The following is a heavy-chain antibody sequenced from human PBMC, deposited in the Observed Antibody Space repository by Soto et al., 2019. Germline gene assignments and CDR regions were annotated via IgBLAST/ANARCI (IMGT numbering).Heavy chain of an antibody. V-gene: IGHV3-21*06. CDR1: GFTFTRYS. J-gene: IGHJ4*02. Sequence: GGSLRLSCAASGFTFTRYSMNWVRQAPGKGLEWVSSISSTTNYIYYGDSMKGRFTTSRENAKNSLYLEMNSLRAEDTAVYYCARESEDLTSNFDYWGQGTLVNVSS. CDR2: ISSTTNYI. CDR3: ARESEDLTSNFDY.